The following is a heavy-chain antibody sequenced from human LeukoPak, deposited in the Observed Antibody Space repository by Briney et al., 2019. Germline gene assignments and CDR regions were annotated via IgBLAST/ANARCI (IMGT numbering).Heavy chain of an antibody. CDR3: ARTEFDPIVVVPAAIPFDY. V-gene: IGHV1-2*02. CDR2: INPNSGGT. J-gene: IGHJ4*02. CDR1: GYTFTGYY. Sequence: ASVKVSCKASGYTFTGYYMHWVRQAPGQGLEWMGWINPNSGGTNYAQKFQGRVTMTRDTSISTAYMELSRLRSDDTAVYYCARTEFDPIVVVPAAIPFDYWGQGTLVTVSS. D-gene: IGHD2-2*01.